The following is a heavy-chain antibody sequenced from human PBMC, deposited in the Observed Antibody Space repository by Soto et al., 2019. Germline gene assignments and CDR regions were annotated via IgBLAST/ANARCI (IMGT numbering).Heavy chain of an antibody. Sequence: GESLKISCKGSGYSFSSYWIAWVRQMPGKGLEWMGIMHPTDSDIRYSPSFQGQVTISADKSISTAYLQWRSLKASDSAMYYCARLTSFYDFWSGIDAFDVWGQGTMVTVSS. CDR2: MHPTDSDI. J-gene: IGHJ3*01. D-gene: IGHD3-3*01. V-gene: IGHV5-51*01. CDR1: GYSFSSYW. CDR3: ARLTSFYDFWSGIDAFDV.